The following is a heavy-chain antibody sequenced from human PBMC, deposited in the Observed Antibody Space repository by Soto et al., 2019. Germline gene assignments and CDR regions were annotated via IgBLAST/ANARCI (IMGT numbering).Heavy chain of an antibody. Sequence: EVQLVESGGGLVQPGGSLRLSCAASGFTFSSYAMHWVRQAPGKGLEYVSAISSNGGSTYYANSVKGRFTNSRDNSKNTLYLQMGSLRAEDMAVYYCARGGSDYYFDYWGQGTLVTVSS. D-gene: IGHD2-21*02. V-gene: IGHV3-64*01. CDR1: GFTFSSYA. J-gene: IGHJ4*02. CDR2: ISSNGGST. CDR3: ARGGSDYYFDY.